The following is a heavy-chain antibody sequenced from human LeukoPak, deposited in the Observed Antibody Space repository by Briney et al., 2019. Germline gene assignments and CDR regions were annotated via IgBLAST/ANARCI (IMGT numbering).Heavy chain of an antibody. V-gene: IGHV4-34*01. Sequence: PSETLSLTCAVYGGSFSGRYWSWIRQPPGKGLEWIGEINQSGSTNYNPSLKSRVTMSVDTSKNQFSLKLSSVTAADTAVYYCARGDDSSGQGYWGQGTLVTVSS. CDR2: INQSGST. J-gene: IGHJ4*02. CDR3: ARGDDSSGQGY. D-gene: IGHD3-22*01. CDR1: GGSFSGRY.